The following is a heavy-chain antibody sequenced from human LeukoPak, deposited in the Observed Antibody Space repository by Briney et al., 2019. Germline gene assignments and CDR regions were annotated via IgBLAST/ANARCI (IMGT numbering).Heavy chain of an antibody. CDR1: GFTFSSYA. J-gene: IGHJ4*02. V-gene: IGHV3-23*01. Sequence: GGSLRLSCAASGFTFSSYAMSWVRQAPGKGLEWVSAISGSGGSTYYADSVKGRFTISTDNSKNTLYLQMNSLRAEDTAVYYCAKAQRYCSSTSCYNFDYWGQGTLVTVSS. D-gene: IGHD2-2*01. CDR2: ISGSGGST. CDR3: AKAQRYCSSTSCYNFDY.